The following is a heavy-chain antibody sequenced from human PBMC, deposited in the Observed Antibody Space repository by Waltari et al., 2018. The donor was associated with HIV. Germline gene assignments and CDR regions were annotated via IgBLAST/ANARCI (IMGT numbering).Heavy chain of an antibody. CDR2: VWAYGGKK. CDR1: GYDFTSYG. D-gene: IGHD5-18*01. V-gene: IGHV1-18*01. Sequence: QLLQSGPETRKPGAAVKISCKASGYDFTSYGITWVRRAPGVGLEWGGWVWAYGGKKDVDRKFKDRVSLTKDTSTATAFLEVRSLTVDDTATYYCTKGGGSWIQETHYYKAFDVWGHGTTVIV. CDR3: TKGGGSWIQETHYYKAFDV. J-gene: IGHJ6*02.